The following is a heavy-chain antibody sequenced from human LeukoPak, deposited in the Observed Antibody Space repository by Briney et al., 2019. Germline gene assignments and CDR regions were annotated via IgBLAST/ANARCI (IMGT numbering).Heavy chain of an antibody. Sequence: GGSLRLPCAASGFTFSRYSMNWVRQAPGKGLEWVSYISSSSSTIYYADSVKGRFTISRDNAKNSLYLQMNSQRAEDTAVYYCARDRRAIWGQGTLVTVSS. CDR3: ARDRRAI. CDR2: ISSSSSTI. J-gene: IGHJ4*02. V-gene: IGHV3-48*04. D-gene: IGHD2-21*01. CDR1: GFTFSRYS.